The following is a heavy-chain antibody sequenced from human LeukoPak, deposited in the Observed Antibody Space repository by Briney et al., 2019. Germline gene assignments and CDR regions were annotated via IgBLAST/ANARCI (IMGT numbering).Heavy chain of an antibody. J-gene: IGHJ4*02. CDR1: GYTFTSYY. V-gene: IGHV1-46*01. D-gene: IGHD3-10*01. Sequence: GASVKVSCKAPGYTFTSYYMHWVRQAPGQGLEWMGIINPSGGSTSYAQKFQGRVTMTRDTSTSTVYMELSSLRSDDTAVYYCASSTLGYGSGSYDYWGQGTLVTVSS. CDR3: ASSTLGYGSGSYDY. CDR2: INPSGGST.